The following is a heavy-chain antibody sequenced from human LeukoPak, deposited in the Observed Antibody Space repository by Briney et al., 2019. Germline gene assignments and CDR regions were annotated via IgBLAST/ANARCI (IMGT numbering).Heavy chain of an antibody. CDR2: INSDGSST. CDR3: ARDRQYSISQ. D-gene: IGHD6-6*01. V-gene: IGHV3-74*01. Sequence: GGSLRLSCAASGFTFSSAWIHWVRQAPGKGLVWVSHINSDGSSTNYADSVRGRFTISRDNAKNTLYLQMNSLRAEDTAVYYCARDRQYSISQWGQGTLVTVSS. CDR1: GFTFSSAW. J-gene: IGHJ4*02.